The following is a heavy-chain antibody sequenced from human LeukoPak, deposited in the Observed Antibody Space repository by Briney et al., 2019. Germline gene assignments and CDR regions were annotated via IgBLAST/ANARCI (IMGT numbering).Heavy chain of an antibody. CDR2: IYYSGST. Sequence: SETLSLTCTVSGGSISSYYWSWIRQPPGKGLEWIGYIYYSGSTNYNPSLKSRVTISVDTSKNQFSLKLSSVTAADTAVYYCARVADIVVVVAAADHAFDIWGQGTMVTVSS. CDR3: ARVADIVVVVAAADHAFDI. D-gene: IGHD2-15*01. J-gene: IGHJ3*02. CDR1: GGSISSYY. V-gene: IGHV4-59*01.